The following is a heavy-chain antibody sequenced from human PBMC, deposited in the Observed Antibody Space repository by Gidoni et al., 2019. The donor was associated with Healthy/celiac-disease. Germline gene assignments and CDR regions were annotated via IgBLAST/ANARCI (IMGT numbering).Heavy chain of an antibody. Sequence: EVQLLESGGGLVQPGGSLRLSCAASGFTFSSYAMSWVRQAPGKGLEWVSAISGSGGSTYYADSVKGRFTISRDNSKNTLYLQMNSLRAEDTAVYYCANGYPRIGIPGGRVVDYWGQGTLVTVSS. V-gene: IGHV3-23*01. D-gene: IGHD3-22*01. CDR1: GFTFSSYA. CDR2: ISGSGGST. J-gene: IGHJ4*02. CDR3: ANGYPRIGIPGGRVVDY.